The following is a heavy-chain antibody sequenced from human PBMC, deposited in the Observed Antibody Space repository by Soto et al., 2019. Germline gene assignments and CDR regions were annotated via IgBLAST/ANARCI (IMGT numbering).Heavy chain of an antibody. D-gene: IGHD2-2*01. Sequence: EASVKVSCKASGDTFTGYYMHWVRQAPGQGLEWMGWINPNSGGTNYAQKFQGWVTMTRDTSISTAYMELSRLRSDDTAVYYCARDSTLLSHAFDIWGQGTMVTVSS. J-gene: IGHJ3*02. CDR2: INPNSGGT. CDR1: GDTFTGYY. V-gene: IGHV1-2*04. CDR3: ARDSTLLSHAFDI.